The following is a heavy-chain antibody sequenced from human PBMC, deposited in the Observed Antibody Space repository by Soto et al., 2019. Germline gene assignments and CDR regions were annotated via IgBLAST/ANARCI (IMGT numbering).Heavy chain of an antibody. CDR3: ARGEDYYDSSGHAFDI. Sequence: GGSLRLSCAASGFTFSSYSMNWVRQAPGKGLEWVSYISSSSSTIYYADSVKGRFTISRDNSKNTLYLQINSLRDEDTAVYYCARGEDYYDSSGHAFDIWGQGTMVTVSS. CDR1: GFTFSSYS. J-gene: IGHJ3*02. CDR2: ISSSSSTI. V-gene: IGHV3-48*02. D-gene: IGHD3-22*01.